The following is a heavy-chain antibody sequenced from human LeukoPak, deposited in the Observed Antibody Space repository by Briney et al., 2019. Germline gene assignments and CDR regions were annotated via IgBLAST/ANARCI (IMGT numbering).Heavy chain of an antibody. J-gene: IGHJ6*02. D-gene: IGHD5-24*01. Sequence: SVKVSCKASGGTFSSYAISWVRQAPGQGLEWMGRIIPILGIANYAQKFQGRVTITADKSTSTAYMELSSLRSEDTAVYYCARDGYNPSSYYYGMDVWGQGTTVTVSS. CDR1: GGTFSSYA. CDR3: ARDGYNPSSYYYGMDV. CDR2: IIPILGIA. V-gene: IGHV1-69*04.